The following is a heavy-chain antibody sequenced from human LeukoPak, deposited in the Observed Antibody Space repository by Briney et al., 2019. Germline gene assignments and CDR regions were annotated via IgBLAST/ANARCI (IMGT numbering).Heavy chain of an antibody. V-gene: IGHV5-51*01. CDR2: IYPGDSNT. D-gene: IGHD5-18*01. CDR1: GYGFTYYW. Sequence: GESLKISCKGSGYGFTYYWIGWVRQMPGKGLEWMGIIYPGDSNTRYSPSFQGQVTISADKSISTAYLQWSSLKASDTAMYYCARQGYSYGFDYWGQGTLVTVSS. CDR3: ARQGYSYGFDY. J-gene: IGHJ4*02.